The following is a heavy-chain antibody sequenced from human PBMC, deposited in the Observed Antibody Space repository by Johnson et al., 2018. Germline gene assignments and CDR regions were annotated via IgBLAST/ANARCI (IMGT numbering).Heavy chain of an antibody. D-gene: IGHD6-13*01. Sequence: VQLVESGGGLVQPGGSLRLSCAASGFTFSRYAMSWDRQAPGKGLEWVSAISGSGGSTYYAAPVKGRFTLSRDNSKNTLYLQMNSLRAEDTAVYYCAKSSSWFYYYYGMDVWGKGTTVTVSS. CDR2: ISGSGGST. J-gene: IGHJ6*04. CDR3: AKSSSWFYYYYGMDV. V-gene: IGHV3-23*04. CDR1: GFTFSRYA.